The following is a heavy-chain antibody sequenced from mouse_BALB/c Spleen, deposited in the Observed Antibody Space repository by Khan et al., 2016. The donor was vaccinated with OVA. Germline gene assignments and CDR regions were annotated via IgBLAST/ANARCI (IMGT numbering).Heavy chain of an antibody. Sequence: DLVKPGTSVKLSCKASGYTFTSYYINWIKQRPGQGLEWIGRIGPGSSNSYYNAMFKGKASLTVDTSSSTAYIQLSSLSSEDSAVYFCARENYYGRGCYAMDYWGQGSSVTVSS. D-gene: IGHD1-1*02. CDR2: IGPGSSNS. CDR3: ARENYYGRGCYAMDY. CDR1: GYTFTSYY. J-gene: IGHJ4*01. V-gene: IGHV1S41*01.